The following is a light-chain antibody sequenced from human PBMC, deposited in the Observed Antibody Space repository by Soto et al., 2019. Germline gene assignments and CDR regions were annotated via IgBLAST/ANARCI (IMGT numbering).Light chain of an antibody. Sequence: ESVLTHSPGTLSLSPGERATLSCRASQSVSSSYLAWYQQKPGQAPRLLIYGASSRATGIPDRFSGSGSGTDFTLTISRLEPEDFAVYYCQQYGSSLLTFGGGTKVDIK. V-gene: IGKV3-20*01. CDR1: QSVSSSY. CDR2: GAS. J-gene: IGKJ4*01. CDR3: QQYGSSLLT.